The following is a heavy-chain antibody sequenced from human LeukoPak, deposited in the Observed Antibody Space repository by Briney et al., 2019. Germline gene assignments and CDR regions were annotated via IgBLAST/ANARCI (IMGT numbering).Heavy chain of an antibody. V-gene: IGHV3-48*01. CDR3: ATLDPTYYDFWSGYPKTNFDY. CDR2: ISSSSSTI. Sequence: PGGSLRLSCAASGFTFSSYSMNWVRQAPGKGLEWVSYISSSSSTIYYADSVKGRFTISRDNAKNSLYLQMNSLRAEDTAVYYCATLDPTYYDFWSGYPKTNFDYWGQGTLVTVSS. J-gene: IGHJ4*02. CDR1: GFTFSSYS. D-gene: IGHD3-3*01.